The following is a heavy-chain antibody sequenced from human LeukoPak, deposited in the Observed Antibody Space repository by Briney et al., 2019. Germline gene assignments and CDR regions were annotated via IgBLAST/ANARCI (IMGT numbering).Heavy chain of an antibody. V-gene: IGHV4-34*01. Sequence: KPSETLSLTCAVYGGSFSGYYWSWIRQPPGKGLEWIGEINHSGSTNYNPSLKSRVTISVDTSKNQFSLKLSSVTAADTAVYYCARVITMVRGGEDYWGQGTLVTVSS. CDR2: INHSGST. D-gene: IGHD3-10*01. J-gene: IGHJ4*02. CDR1: GGSFSGYY. CDR3: ARVITMVRGGEDY.